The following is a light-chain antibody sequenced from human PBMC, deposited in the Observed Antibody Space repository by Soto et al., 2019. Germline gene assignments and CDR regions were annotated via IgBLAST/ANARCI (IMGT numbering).Light chain of an antibody. Sequence: IVLTQSPATLSLSPGERADLSCRASQSVSTSLAWYQHKPGQAPRLIIYDASKRAPGIPARFSGSGSGTDFTLTISSPEPEDFAVYYCQVRDVWPTFGQGTKV. CDR3: QVRDVWPT. CDR2: DAS. V-gene: IGKV3-11*01. CDR1: QSVSTS. J-gene: IGKJ1*01.